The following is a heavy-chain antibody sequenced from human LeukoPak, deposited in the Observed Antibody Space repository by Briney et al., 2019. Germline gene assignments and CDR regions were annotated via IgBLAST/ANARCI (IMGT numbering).Heavy chain of an antibody. J-gene: IGHJ6*03. CDR1: GYTFTSYY. CDR3: AKDVCTNGVCYSSYYMDV. D-gene: IGHD2-8*01. Sequence: ASVKVSCKASGYTFTSYYMHWVRQAPGQGLEWMGIINPSGGSTSYAQKFQGRVTMTRDMSTSTVYMELNSLRAEDTAVYYCAKDVCTNGVCYSSYYMDVWGKGTTVTVSS. CDR2: INPSGGST. V-gene: IGHV1-46*01.